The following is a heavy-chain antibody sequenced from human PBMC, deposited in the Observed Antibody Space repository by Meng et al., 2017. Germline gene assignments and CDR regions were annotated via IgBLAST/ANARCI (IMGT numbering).Heavy chain of an antibody. J-gene: IGHJ3*02. V-gene: IGHV5-51*01. Sequence: GESLKISCKGSGYSFTSYWIGWVRQMPGKGLEWMGIIYPGDSDTRYSPSFQGQVTISADKSISTAYLQRSSLKASDTAMYYCARQAYYYDSSGYYFGPPYDAFDIWGQGTMVTVSS. CDR1: GYSFTSYW. D-gene: IGHD3-22*01. CDR2: IYPGDSDT. CDR3: ARQAYYYDSSGYYFGPPYDAFDI.